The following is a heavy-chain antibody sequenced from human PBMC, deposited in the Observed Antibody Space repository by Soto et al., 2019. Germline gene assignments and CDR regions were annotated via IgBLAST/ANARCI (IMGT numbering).Heavy chain of an antibody. CDR3: ARGGDIVVVVAPLDY. CDR1: GFTFSSYA. D-gene: IGHD2-15*01. J-gene: IGHJ4*02. V-gene: IGHV3-30-3*01. CDR2: ISYDGSNK. Sequence: GGSLRLSCAASGFTFSSYAMHWVRQAPGKGLEWVAVISYDGSNKYYADSVKGRFTISRDNSKSTLYLQMNSLRAEDTAVYYCARGGDIVVVVAPLDYWGQGTLVTVSS.